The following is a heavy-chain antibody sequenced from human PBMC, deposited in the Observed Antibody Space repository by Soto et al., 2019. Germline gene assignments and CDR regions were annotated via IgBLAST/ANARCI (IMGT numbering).Heavy chain of an antibody. D-gene: IGHD4-17*01. V-gene: IGHV3-23*01. Sequence: PWESXRLSCSSSGVTFSSYSIIWFRQAQGKGLEWVSAISKNGGSTYYADSVNGRLTISRENSKNTLYLQMNSLRAEDTAVYYCEKTNSGDESLQNWGQGALVTVSS. J-gene: IGHJ1*01. CDR1: GVTFSSYS. CDR3: EKTNSGDESLQN. CDR2: ISKNGGST.